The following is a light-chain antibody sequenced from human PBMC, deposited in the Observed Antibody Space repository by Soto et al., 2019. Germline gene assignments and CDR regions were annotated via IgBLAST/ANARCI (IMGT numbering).Light chain of an antibody. V-gene: IGLV2-14*01. CDR3: SSYSSAITVI. J-gene: IGLJ2*01. Sequence: QSALTQPASVSASPGQSITISCTGTSSDIGGYIYVSWYQHHPGKAPRLMIYEVSSRPSGVSNRFSGSKSGNTASLTISGLQAEDEAQYYCSSYSSAITVIFGGGTKVTVL. CDR2: EVS. CDR1: SSDIGGYIY.